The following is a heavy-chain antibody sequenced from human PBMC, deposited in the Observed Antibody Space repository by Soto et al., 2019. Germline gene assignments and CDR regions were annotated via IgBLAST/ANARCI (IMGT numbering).Heavy chain of an antibody. D-gene: IGHD3-3*01. CDR1: GGSISSGDYY. CDR3: ARVGGDYDFWSGYSGYYGMDV. V-gene: IGHV4-30-4*01. J-gene: IGHJ6*02. CDR2: IYYSGST. Sequence: SETLSLTCTVSGGSISSGDYYWSWIRQPPGKGLEWIGYIYYSGSTYYNPSLKSRVTISVDTSKNQFSLKLSSVTAADTAVYYCARVGGDYDFWSGYSGYYGMDVWGQGTTVTVSS.